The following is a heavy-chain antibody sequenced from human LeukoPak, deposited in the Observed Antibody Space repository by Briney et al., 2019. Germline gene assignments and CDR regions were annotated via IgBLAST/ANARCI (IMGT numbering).Heavy chain of an antibody. V-gene: IGHV4-34*01. Sequence: SETLSLTCAVYGGSFSGYYWSWIHQPPGKGLEWIGEINHSGSTNYNPSLKSRVTISVDTSKNQFSLKLSSVTAADTAVYYCARVPTSDSSGYYSSFDYWGQGTLVTVSS. D-gene: IGHD3-22*01. CDR1: GGSFSGYY. CDR2: INHSGST. CDR3: ARVPTSDSSGYYSSFDY. J-gene: IGHJ4*02.